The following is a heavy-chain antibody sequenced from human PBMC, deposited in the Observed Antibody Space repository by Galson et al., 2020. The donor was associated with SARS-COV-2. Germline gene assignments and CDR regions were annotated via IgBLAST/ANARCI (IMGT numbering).Heavy chain of an antibody. D-gene: IGHD1-26*01. Sequence: GGSLRLSCAASGFTFDDYAMHWVRQAPGKGLEWVSGIRWNSGSIGYADSVKGRFTISRDNAKNSLYLQMNSLRAEDTALYYCAKARGARSGSYSTDYDYWGQGTLVTVSS. J-gene: IGHJ4*02. V-gene: IGHV3-9*01. CDR3: AKARGARSGSYSTDYDY. CDR1: GFTFDDYA. CDR2: IRWNSGSI.